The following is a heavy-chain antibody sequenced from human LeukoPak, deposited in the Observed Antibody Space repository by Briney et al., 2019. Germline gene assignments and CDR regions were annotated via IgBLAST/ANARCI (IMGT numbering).Heavy chain of an antibody. D-gene: IGHD2-2*01. CDR3: AKDPPLFCSSTSCYAPFDY. CDR2: ISGSGGST. V-gene: IGHV3-23*01. Sequence: PGGSLRLSCAASGFTFSSNAMSWVRQAPGKGLEWVSAISGSGGSTYYADSVTRRFTISREKSKNTLYLQMNSLRAEDTAVYYCAKDPPLFCSSTSCYAPFDYWGQGTLVTVSS. J-gene: IGHJ4*02. CDR1: GFTFSSNA.